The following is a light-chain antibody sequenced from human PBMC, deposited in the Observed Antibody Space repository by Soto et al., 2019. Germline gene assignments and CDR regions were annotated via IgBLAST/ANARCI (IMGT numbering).Light chain of an antibody. V-gene: IGKV3-20*01. CDR3: QQYGSSPLT. CDR2: GAS. Sequence: EIVLTQSPGTLSLSPGERATLSCRASQSVSSSYLAWYQQKPGQAPRLLIYGASSRATGIPDRFSGSGSGTDFPLTISRMEAEDFAMYYCQQYGSSPLTFGQGTRLEIK. J-gene: IGKJ5*01. CDR1: QSVSSSY.